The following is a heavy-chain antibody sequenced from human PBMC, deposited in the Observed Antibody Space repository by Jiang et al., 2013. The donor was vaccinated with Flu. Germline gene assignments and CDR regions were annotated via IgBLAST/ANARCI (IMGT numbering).Heavy chain of an antibody. J-gene: IGHJ4*02. CDR1: GGSISSSSYY. Sequence: GPGLVKPSETLSLTCTVSGGSISSSSYYWGWIRQPPGKGLEWIGSIYYSGSTYYNPSLKSRVTISVDTSKNQFSLKLSSVTAADTAVYYCARPQPGNYYDSSGYYWGYWGQGTLVTVSS. CDR3: ARPQPGNYYDSSGYYWGY. V-gene: IGHV4-39*01. D-gene: IGHD3-22*01. CDR2: IYYSGST.